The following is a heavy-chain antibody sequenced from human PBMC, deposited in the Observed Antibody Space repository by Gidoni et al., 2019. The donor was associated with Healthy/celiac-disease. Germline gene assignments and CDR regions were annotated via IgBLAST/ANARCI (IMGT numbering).Heavy chain of an antibody. CDR3: ARQRYYYDSSGSSKLAPFDY. D-gene: IGHD3-22*01. Sequence: QLQLQESGPGLVKPSETLSLTCTVSGGSISSSSYYWGWIRQPPGKGLEWIGSIYYSGSTYYNPSLKSRVTISVDTSKNQFSLKLSSVTAADTAVYYCARQRYYYDSSGSSKLAPFDYWGQGTLVTVSS. CDR1: GGSISSSSYY. V-gene: IGHV4-39*01. J-gene: IGHJ4*02. CDR2: IYYSGST.